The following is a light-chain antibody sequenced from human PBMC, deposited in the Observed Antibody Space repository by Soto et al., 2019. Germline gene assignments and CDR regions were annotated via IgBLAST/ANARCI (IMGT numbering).Light chain of an antibody. CDR2: DAS. CDR1: QSVSSN. V-gene: IGKV3-11*01. CDR3: QQRSHWPPKIT. Sequence: EIVLTQSPATLSLSPGERATLSCRASQSVSSNLAWYQQKSGQAPRLLIYDASDRATGTPARFSGSGSGTDFTLTISSLQPEDFAIYYCQQRSHWPPKITFGQGTRLEIK. J-gene: IGKJ5*01.